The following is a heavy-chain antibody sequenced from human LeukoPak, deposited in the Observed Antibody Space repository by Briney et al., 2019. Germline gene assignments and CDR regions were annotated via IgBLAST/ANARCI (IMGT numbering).Heavy chain of an antibody. CDR1: GYTFTSYG. V-gene: IGHV1-18*01. D-gene: IGHD3-3*01. CDR3: ASPFTIFGVARPHQFDY. CDR2: ISAYNGNT. J-gene: IGHJ4*02. Sequence: ASVKVSCKASGYTFTSYGISWVRQAPGQGLEWMGWISAYNGNTSYAQKLQGRVTMTTDTSTSTAYMELRSLRSDDTAVYYCASPFTIFGVARPHQFDYWGQGTLVTVSS.